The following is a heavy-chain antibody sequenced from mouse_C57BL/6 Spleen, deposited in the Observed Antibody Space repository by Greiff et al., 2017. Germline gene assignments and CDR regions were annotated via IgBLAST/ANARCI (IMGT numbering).Heavy chain of an antibody. Sequence: VQLQQSGAELVRPGASVKLSCTASGFNIKDDYMHWVKQRPEQGLEWIGWIDPENGDTEYASKFQGKATITADTSSNTAYLQLSSLTSEDTAVYYCTTLHYYGSLHWYFDVWGTGTTVTVSS. CDR3: TTLHYYGSLHWYFDV. CDR1: GFNIKDDY. V-gene: IGHV14-4*01. D-gene: IGHD1-1*01. CDR2: IDPENGDT. J-gene: IGHJ1*03.